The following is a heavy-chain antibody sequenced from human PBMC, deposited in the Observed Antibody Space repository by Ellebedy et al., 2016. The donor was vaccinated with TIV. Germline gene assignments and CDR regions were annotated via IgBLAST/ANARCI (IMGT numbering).Heavy chain of an antibody. CDR2: ISTYNGNT. CDR1: GYTFTNYG. Sequence: AASVKVSCKASGYTFTNYGITWVRQAPGQGLEWMGWISTYNGNTNYAQKLQDRVTMTTDTATSTAYMELRSLRSDDTAVYYCARDACPHCSDDYWGQGTLVTVSS. J-gene: IGHJ4*02. V-gene: IGHV1-18*04. D-gene: IGHD6-19*01. CDR3: ARDACPHCSDDY.